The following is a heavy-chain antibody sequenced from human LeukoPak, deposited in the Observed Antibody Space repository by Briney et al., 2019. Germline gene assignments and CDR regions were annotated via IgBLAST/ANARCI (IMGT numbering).Heavy chain of an antibody. D-gene: IGHD2-21*02. Sequence: PGGSLGLSCAASGFTFTGYGMHWVRQAPGKGLEWVAGISYDGSIEYYADSVKGRFTISRDTSDNTLYLQMNSLRAEDTAVYYCARDQGYCGGDCYPPGDAFDIWGQGTMVTVSS. CDR2: ISYDGSIE. CDR1: GFTFTGYG. CDR3: ARDQGYCGGDCYPPGDAFDI. V-gene: IGHV3-30*03. J-gene: IGHJ3*02.